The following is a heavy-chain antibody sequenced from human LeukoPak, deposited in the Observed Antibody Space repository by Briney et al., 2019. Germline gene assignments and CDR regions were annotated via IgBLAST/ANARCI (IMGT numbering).Heavy chain of an antibody. D-gene: IGHD6-19*01. CDR1: GGSFSGHY. J-gene: IGHJ6*02. Sequence: SETLSLTCAVYGGSFSGHYWSWIRQPPGKGLEWIGEINHSGSTNYNPSLESRVTISVDTSKNHFSLKLSSVTAADTAIYYCARQWGSGWYGEKYYYYCMDVWGQGTTVTVSS. CDR2: INHSGST. CDR3: ARQWGSGWYGEKYYYYCMDV. V-gene: IGHV4-34*01.